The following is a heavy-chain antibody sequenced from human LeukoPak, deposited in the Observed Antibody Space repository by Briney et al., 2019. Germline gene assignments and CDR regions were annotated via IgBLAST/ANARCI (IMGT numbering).Heavy chain of an antibody. D-gene: IGHD6-25*01. V-gene: IGHV4-39*01. Sequence: SETLSLTCTVSGGSIRSSYYYWGWIRQPPGRGLEWIGNIYYRGNTFYSPSLKSRVTVSVDTSKNQFSLKLSSVTAADTAIYYCARQSTIAAAKIDPWGQGSLVTVSS. CDR1: GGSIRSSYYY. J-gene: IGHJ5*02. CDR2: IYYRGNT. CDR3: ARQSTIAAAKIDP.